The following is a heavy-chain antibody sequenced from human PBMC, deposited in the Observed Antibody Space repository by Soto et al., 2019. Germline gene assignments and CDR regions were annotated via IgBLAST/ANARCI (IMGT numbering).Heavy chain of an antibody. V-gene: IGHV3-9*01. Sequence: EVQLVESGGGLVQPGRSLRLSCAASGFTFDDYAMHWVRQAPGKSLEWVSGISWNSGSIGYADSVKGRFTISRDNAKKSLYLQMNSLRAEDTALYYCAKDSQYQPLLYHFDYWGQGTLVTVSS. D-gene: IGHD2-2*01. CDR2: ISWNSGSI. J-gene: IGHJ4*02. CDR3: AKDSQYQPLLYHFDY. CDR1: GFTFDDYA.